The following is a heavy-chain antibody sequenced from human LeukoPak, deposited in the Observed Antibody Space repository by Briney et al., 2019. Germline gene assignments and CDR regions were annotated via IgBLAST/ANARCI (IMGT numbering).Heavy chain of an antibody. CDR3: ARETRRGYDFWSGYTTDY. D-gene: IGHD3-3*01. J-gene: IGHJ4*02. V-gene: IGHV1-18*04. CDR1: GYTFTGYY. CDR2: ISAYNGNT. Sequence: ASVKVSCKASGYTFTGYYMHWVRQAPGQGLEWMGWISAYNGNTNYAQKLQGRVTMTTDTSTSTAYMELRSLRSDDTAVYYCARETRRGYDFWSGYTTDYWGQGTLVTVSS.